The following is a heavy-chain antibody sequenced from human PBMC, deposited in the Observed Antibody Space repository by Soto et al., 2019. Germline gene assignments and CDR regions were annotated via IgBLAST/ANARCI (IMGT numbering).Heavy chain of an antibody. CDR1: GASIRSNNR. V-gene: IGHV4-4*02. J-gene: IGHJ4*02. D-gene: IGHD1-26*01. CDR2: IFHSGST. CDR3: ARVYSGSYSDS. Sequence: QVQLQESGPGLVKPSGTLSLTCAVSGASIRSNNRWSWVRQPPGKGLEWIGGIFHSGSTNYNPSLKTRLTISVAESKNQFSLKLSSVTAAYTAVYYCARVYSGSYSDSWGRGTLVTVSS.